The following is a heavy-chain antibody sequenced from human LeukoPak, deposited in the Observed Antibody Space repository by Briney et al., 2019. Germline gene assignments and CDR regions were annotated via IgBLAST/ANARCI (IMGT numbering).Heavy chain of an antibody. Sequence: SETLSLTCTVSGGSISSYYWSWIRQPPGKGLEWIGYIYYSGSTNYNPSLKSRVTISVDTSKNQFSLKLSSVTAADTAVYYWARGIIFWGGYQGFWENYFDYGGQGPLATVS. V-gene: IGHV4-59*01. J-gene: IGHJ4*02. CDR1: GGSISSYY. CDR3: ARGIIFWGGYQGFWENYFDY. CDR2: IYYSGST. D-gene: IGHD3-16*02.